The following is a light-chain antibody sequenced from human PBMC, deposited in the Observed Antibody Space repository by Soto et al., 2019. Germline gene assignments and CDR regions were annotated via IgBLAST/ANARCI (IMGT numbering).Light chain of an antibody. V-gene: IGLV4-69*01. CDR1: SGHSSYA. CDR2: VNSDGSH. Sequence: QPVLTQSPSASASLGASVKFTCTLSSGHSSYAIAWHQQQPEKGPRYLMKVNSDGSHSKGDGIPDRFSGSSSGAERYLTISSLQSEDEADYYCQTWGTGIVVFGGGTKLTVL. J-gene: IGLJ2*01. CDR3: QTWGTGIVV.